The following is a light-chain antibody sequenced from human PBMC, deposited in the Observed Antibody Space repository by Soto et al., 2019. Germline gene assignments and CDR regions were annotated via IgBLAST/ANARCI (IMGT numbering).Light chain of an antibody. Sequence: IVMTQSPGTLAVSPGVSATLSCRASQGIIANLAWYQQKPGQAPRLLVFGASNRATGVPARFSGSGSGTEFTLTISSLQSEDFGVYYCQQYYTWPRGTFGQGTKVDIK. CDR2: GAS. V-gene: IGKV3-15*01. J-gene: IGKJ1*01. CDR1: QGIIAN. CDR3: QQYYTWPRGT.